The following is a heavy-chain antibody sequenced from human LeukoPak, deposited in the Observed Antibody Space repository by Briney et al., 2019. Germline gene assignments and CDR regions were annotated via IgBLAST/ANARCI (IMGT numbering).Heavy chain of an antibody. CDR1: GFTFSGYW. CDR2: MKQDGGEI. CDR3: ARVDWNSGSFDI. V-gene: IGHV3-7*04. J-gene: IGHJ3*02. Sequence: LAGGSLRLSCAASGFTFSGYWMSWVRQAPGKGLEWVATMKQDGGEIYYVDSVKGRFTISRDNAKSSLYLQMNSLRAEDTAVYFCARVDWNSGSFDIWGQGTMVTVSS. D-gene: IGHD3-9*01.